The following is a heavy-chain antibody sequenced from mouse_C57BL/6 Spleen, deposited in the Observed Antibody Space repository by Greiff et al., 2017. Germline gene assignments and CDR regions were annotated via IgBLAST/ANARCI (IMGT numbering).Heavy chain of an antibody. J-gene: IGHJ4*01. CDR1: GYAFSSYW. CDR2: IYPGDGDT. V-gene: IGHV1-80*01. Sequence: VQLQQPGAELVKPGASVKISCKASGYAFSSYWMNWVKQRPGKGLEWIGQIYPGDGDTNYNGKFKGKATLTADKSSSTAYMQLSSLTSEDSAVYFCARRGVYEYDAGDAMDYWGQGTSVTVSS. D-gene: IGHD2-4*01. CDR3: ARRGVYEYDAGDAMDY.